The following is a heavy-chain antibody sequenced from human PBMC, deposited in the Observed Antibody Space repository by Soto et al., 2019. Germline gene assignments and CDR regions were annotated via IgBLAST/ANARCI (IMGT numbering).Heavy chain of an antibody. Sequence: GGSLRLSCAASGFIFNIYSVSWVRQAPGKGLEWVSSISSSGTYIYYADSMKGRFTISRDNAKNSLYLQMNSLRVEDTAVYYCARSYDNGAYFDFWGQGTLVTVSS. J-gene: IGHJ4*02. CDR2: ISSSGTYI. CDR3: ARSYDNGAYFDF. CDR1: GFIFNIYS. V-gene: IGHV3-21*01. D-gene: IGHD3-22*01.